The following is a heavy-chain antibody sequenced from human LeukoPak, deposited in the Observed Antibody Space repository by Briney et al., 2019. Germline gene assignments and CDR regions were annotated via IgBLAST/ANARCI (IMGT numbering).Heavy chain of an antibody. Sequence: SETLSLTCTVSGGSISSGDYYWSWIRQPPGKGLEWIGYIYYSGSTYYNPSLKSRVTISVDTSKNQFSLKLSSVTAADTAVYYCARGLGKGSSGWYRYFDLWGRGTLVTVSS. CDR2: IYYSGST. V-gene: IGHV4-30-4*01. D-gene: IGHD6-19*01. J-gene: IGHJ2*01. CDR3: ARGLGKGSSGWYRYFDL. CDR1: GGSISSGDYY.